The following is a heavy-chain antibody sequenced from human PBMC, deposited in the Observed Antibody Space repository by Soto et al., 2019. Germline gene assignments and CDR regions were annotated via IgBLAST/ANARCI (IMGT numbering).Heavy chain of an antibody. CDR3: ARDGVLATGPIEY. CDR2: ISSSSTTV. CDR1: GFTLSDYY. Sequence: QVQLVESGGGLVEPGGSLRLSCAAPGFTLSDYYMSWVRQAPGKGLEWLSYISSSSTTVYYVDSVKGRFTISRDNAKNSLYLQMDSLRVEDTAVYYCARDGVLATGPIEYWGQGAQVTVSS. J-gene: IGHJ4*02. D-gene: IGHD5-12*01. V-gene: IGHV3-11*01.